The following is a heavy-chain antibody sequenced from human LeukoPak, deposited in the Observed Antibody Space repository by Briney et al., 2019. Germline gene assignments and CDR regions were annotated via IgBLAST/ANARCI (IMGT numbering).Heavy chain of an antibody. D-gene: IGHD5-18*01. CDR3: ARPGVGSGRYGAFDT. CDR1: GGSISSHY. Sequence: PSETLSLTCTVSGGSISSHYWSWIRQPPGKGLEWIGYIYYSGSTNYNPSLESRVTMSVDTSKNQFSLKLRSVTAADTAVYYCARPGVGSGRYGAFDTWGQGTMVTVSS. CDR2: IYYSGST. V-gene: IGHV4-59*08. J-gene: IGHJ3*02.